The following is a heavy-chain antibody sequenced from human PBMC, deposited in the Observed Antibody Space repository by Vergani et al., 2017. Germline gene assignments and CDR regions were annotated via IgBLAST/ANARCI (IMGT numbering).Heavy chain of an antibody. CDR3: ASLTSRRYYDSSGFGDAFDI. CDR1: GFTFSSYS. V-gene: IGHV3-48*01. Sequence: EVQLVESGGGLVKPGGSLRLSCAASGFTFSSYSMNWVRQAPGKGLEWVSYISSSSSTIYYADYVKGRFTISRDNAKNSLYLQMNSLRAEDTAVYYCASLTSRRYYDSSGFGDAFDIWGQGTMVTVSS. J-gene: IGHJ3*02. D-gene: IGHD3-22*01. CDR2: ISSSSSTI.